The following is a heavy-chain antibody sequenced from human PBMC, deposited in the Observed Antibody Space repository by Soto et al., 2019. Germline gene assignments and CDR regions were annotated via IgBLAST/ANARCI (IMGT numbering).Heavy chain of an antibody. CDR2: IYPGESDT. J-gene: IGHJ3*02. D-gene: IGHD2-2*01. CDR1: GYSFTSYW. V-gene: IGHV5-51*01. CDR3: ASEPLYGSSDSCPNDAFDI. Sequence: GESLKISCKGSGYSFTSYWIGWVRQMPGKGLEWMGIIYPGESDTRYSPSFQGQVTISADKSISTAYLQWSSLKASDTAMYYGASEPLYGSSDSCPNDAFDIWGQGTMVTVSS.